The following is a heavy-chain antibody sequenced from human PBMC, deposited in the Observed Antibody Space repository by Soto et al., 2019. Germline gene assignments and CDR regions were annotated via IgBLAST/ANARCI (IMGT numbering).Heavy chain of an antibody. CDR2: IDHSSSSV. CDR1: GFGFSSYS. J-gene: IGHJ2*01. V-gene: IGHV3-48*04. Sequence: EVQLVESGGGLVQPGGSLRLSCAACGFGFSSYSMNWLRQAPGKGPEWVSYIDHSSSSVRYVDSVQGRFTISRDNAKDSLSLQMNSLRVEDTAMYYCAVGIAVARGYFDLWGRGTLVTVSS. CDR3: AVGIAVARGYFDL. D-gene: IGHD6-19*01.